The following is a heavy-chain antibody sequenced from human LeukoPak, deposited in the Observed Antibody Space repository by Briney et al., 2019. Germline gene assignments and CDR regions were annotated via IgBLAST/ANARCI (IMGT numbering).Heavy chain of an antibody. Sequence: ASVKVSCKASGYTFTGYYMHWVRQAPGQGLEWMGWINPNSGGTTYAQKFQGRVTMTRDTSTSTVYMELSSLRSEDTAVYYCARDQGIVVVPAAILSPYYYYGMDVWGQGTTVTVSS. CDR3: ARDQGIVVVPAAILSPYYYYGMDV. J-gene: IGHJ6*02. V-gene: IGHV1-2*02. D-gene: IGHD2-2*02. CDR2: INPNSGGT. CDR1: GYTFTGYY.